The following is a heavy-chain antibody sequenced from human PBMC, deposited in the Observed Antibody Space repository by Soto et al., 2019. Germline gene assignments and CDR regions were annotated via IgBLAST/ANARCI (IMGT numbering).Heavy chain of an antibody. CDR3: GGSYLGGLFDY. V-gene: IGHV4-39*01. D-gene: IGHD3-10*01. J-gene: IGHJ4*02. CDR1: GGSISSSSYY. CDR2: IYYSGST. Sequence: SETLSLTCTVSGGSISSSSYYWGWIRQPPGKGLEWIGSIYYSGSTYYNPSLKSRVTISVDTSKNQFSLKLSSVTAADTAVYYCGGSYLGGLFDYWGQGTLVTVSS.